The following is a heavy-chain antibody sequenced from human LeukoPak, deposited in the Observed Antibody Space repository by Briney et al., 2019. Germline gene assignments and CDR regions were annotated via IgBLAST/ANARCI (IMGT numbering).Heavy chain of an antibody. CDR3: VREWADAFDI. V-gene: IGHV3-21*01. CDR1: GFIFSSYS. J-gene: IGHJ3*02. CDR2: IGRNTNYI. Sequence: GGSLRLSCEASGFIFSSYSMDWVRQAPGKGLEWVSYIGRNTNYIYYADSVKGRFTVSRDNAKNSLYLQINSLRAEDTALYYCVREWADAFDIWGQGTMVTVSS.